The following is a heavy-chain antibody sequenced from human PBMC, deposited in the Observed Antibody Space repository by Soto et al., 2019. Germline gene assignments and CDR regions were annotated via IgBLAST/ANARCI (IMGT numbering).Heavy chain of an antibody. CDR1: GFTFSDHY. D-gene: IGHD3-16*01. J-gene: IGHJ4*02. CDR3: ASARVMGAYFDY. V-gene: IGHV3-72*01. CDR2: IRDKANSYTT. Sequence: EVQLVESGGGLVQPGGSLRLSCAASGFTFSDHYMDWARQAPGKGLEWVARIRDKANSYTTDYAASVKGRFTISRDDSKTSVYLEMNSLKTEDTAVYYCASARVMGAYFDYWGQGTLVTVSS.